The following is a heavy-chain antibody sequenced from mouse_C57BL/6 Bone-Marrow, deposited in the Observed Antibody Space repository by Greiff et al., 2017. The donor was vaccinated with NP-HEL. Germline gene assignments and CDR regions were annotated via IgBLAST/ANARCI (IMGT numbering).Heavy chain of an antibody. CDR3: ARGYYGSSYSYWYFDV. D-gene: IGHD1-1*01. CDR2: INPNYGTT. V-gene: IGHV1-39*01. Sequence: EVKLQESGPELVKPGASVKISCKASGYSFTDYNMNWVKQSNGKSLEWIGVINPNYGTTSYNQKFKGKATLTVDQSSSTAYMQLNSLTSEDSAVYYCARGYYGSSYSYWYFDVWGTGTTVTVSS. J-gene: IGHJ1*03. CDR1: GYSFTDYN.